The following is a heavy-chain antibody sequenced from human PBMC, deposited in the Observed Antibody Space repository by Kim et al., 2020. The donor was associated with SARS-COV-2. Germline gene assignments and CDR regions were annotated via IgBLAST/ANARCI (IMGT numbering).Heavy chain of an antibody. CDR3: AREYYYDSSGPYYDAFDN. CDR2: IIAGNGDT. V-gene: IGHV1-3*01. CDR1: GYTFPHHA. D-gene: IGHD3-22*01. J-gene: IGHJ3*02. Sequence: ASVKVSCKASGYTFPHHAVHWVRQAPGQRLEWMGWIIAGNGDTKYSQKFQGRVTITRDTSANTAYMELRSLKSEDTAVYYCAREYYYDSSGPYYDAFDNWVQGTMVTVSS.